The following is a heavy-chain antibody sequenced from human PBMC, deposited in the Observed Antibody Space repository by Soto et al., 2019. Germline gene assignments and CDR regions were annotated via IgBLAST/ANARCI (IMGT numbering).Heavy chain of an antibody. Sequence: EVELVESGGVVVQPGGSLRLSCAASGFTFNDFTMHWVRQAPGKGLEWVSFISWDGRSITCADSVKGRFTISRDNRKNCLYLEMTSLRSGESACYYWAKEGGTSYFVSLGKGTLVTLSS. J-gene: IGHJ4*02. CDR3: AKEGGTSYFVS. V-gene: IGHV3-43*01. CDR1: GFTFNDFT. CDR2: ISWDGRSI. D-gene: IGHD1-1*01.